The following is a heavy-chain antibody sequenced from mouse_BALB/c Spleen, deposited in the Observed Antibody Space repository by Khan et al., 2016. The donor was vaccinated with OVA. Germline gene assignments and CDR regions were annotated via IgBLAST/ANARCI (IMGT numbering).Heavy chain of an antibody. J-gene: IGHJ3*01. V-gene: IGHV1-4*01. CDR2: IHPSPDYT. Sequence: QVQLQQSGAELARPGASVQMSCQASGYTFTSYTMHWVKPRPGQGLDWIGYIHPSPDYTPYNQTFPATATLIVAKSSSTAYLQLRSLTSASSSFFYCVREGAYQRSDGWFAYWGQGTLVTVSA. CDR1: GYTFTSYT. CDR3: VREGAYQRSDGWFAY.